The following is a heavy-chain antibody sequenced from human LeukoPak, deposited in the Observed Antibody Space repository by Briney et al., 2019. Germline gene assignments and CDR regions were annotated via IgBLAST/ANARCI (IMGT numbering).Heavy chain of an antibody. Sequence: GGSLRLSCAASGFTFSNYWMTWDRQAPGKGLEWVASIWNDGRETYYVDSVKGRFTISRDNAQNSLYLHMNSLRAEDTAVYYCARIGGPYSFDFWGQGTLVTVSS. CDR3: ARIGGPYSFDF. J-gene: IGHJ4*02. CDR2: IWNDGRET. CDR1: GFTFSNYW. D-gene: IGHD2-15*01. V-gene: IGHV3-7*03.